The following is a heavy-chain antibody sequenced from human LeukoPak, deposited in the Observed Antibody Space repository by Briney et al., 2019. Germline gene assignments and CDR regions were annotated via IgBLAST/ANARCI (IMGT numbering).Heavy chain of an antibody. CDR2: IFTLGIT. D-gene: IGHD5-18*01. CDR3: ARVAPGYTYAYGAPYYFDN. Sequence: GGSLRLSCAASGFTVSTNYMSWVRQAPGKGLEWVSVIFTLGITYYSDSVKGRFTISRHDSKNTVYLQMNSLRAEDMALYYCARVAPGYTYAYGAPYYFDNWGQGTLVTVSS. V-gene: IGHV3-53*04. CDR1: GFTVSTNY. J-gene: IGHJ4*02.